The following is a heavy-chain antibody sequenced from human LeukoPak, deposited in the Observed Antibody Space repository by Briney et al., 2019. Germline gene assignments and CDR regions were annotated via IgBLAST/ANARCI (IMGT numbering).Heavy chain of an antibody. V-gene: IGHV3-48*02. CDR3: ARTGVDVNIVVVIARDFDY. D-gene: IGHD2-21*01. J-gene: IGHJ4*02. CDR2: ISSSSSTI. Sequence: PGVSLRLSCAASGFTFSSYSMNWVRQAPGKGLEWVSYISSSSSTIYYADSVKGRFTISRDNAKNSLYLQMNSLRDEDTAVYYCARTGVDVNIVVVIARDFDYWGQGTLVTVSS. CDR1: GFTFSSYS.